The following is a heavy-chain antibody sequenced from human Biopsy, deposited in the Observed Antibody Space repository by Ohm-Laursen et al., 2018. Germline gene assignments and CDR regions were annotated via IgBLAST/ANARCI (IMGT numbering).Heavy chain of an antibody. V-gene: IGHV1-69*06. CDR1: AGTFSNYG. Sequence: SEKVSCKAPAGTFSNYGVNWVRQAPGQGLEWLGGNIPILGTGNYAQKIQDRVTVAADTSTSTTTMELLSLRSDDTAVYYCATKLTGYYHHWGQGTLVIVSS. J-gene: IGHJ1*01. CDR2: NIPILGTG. D-gene: IGHD3-9*01. CDR3: ATKLTGYYHH.